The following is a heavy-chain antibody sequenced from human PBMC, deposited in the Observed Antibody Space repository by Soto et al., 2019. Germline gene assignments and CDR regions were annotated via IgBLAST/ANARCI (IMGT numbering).Heavy chain of an antibody. Sequence: ASVKVSCKASGYTFTSYDINWVRQATGQGLEWMGWMNPNSGNTGYAQKFQGRVTMTRNTSISTAYMELSSLRSEDTAVYYCARLNTRRITIFGVVRSFDYWGQGTLVTVSS. CDR3: ARLNTRRITIFGVVRSFDY. CDR1: GYTFTSYD. J-gene: IGHJ4*02. D-gene: IGHD3-3*01. V-gene: IGHV1-8*01. CDR2: MNPNSGNT.